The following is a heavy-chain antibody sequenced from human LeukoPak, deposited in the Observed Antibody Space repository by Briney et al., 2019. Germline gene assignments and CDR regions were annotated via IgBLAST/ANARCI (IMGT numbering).Heavy chain of an antibody. CDR3: AKDSVAVAGYYFDY. V-gene: IGHV3-23*01. Sequence: GGSLRLSCVVSGFTFSNAWMSWVRQAPGKGLEWVSAISGSGGSTYYADSVKGRFTISRDNSKNTLYLQMNSLRAEDTAVYYCAKDSVAVAGYYFDYWGQGTLVTVSS. D-gene: IGHD6-19*01. CDR2: ISGSGGST. J-gene: IGHJ4*02. CDR1: GFTFSNAW.